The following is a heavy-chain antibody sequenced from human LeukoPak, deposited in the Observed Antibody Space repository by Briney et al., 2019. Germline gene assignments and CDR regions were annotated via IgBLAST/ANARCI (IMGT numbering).Heavy chain of an antibody. D-gene: IGHD1-7*01. CDR3: ARDNWNYGSSMDV. V-gene: IGHV4-34*01. CDR2: INHSGST. CDR1: GGSFSGYY. J-gene: IGHJ6*02. Sequence: SETLSLTCAVYGGSFSGYYWSWIRQPPGKGLEWIGEINHSGSTNCNPSLKSRVTISVDTSKNQFSLKLSSVTAADTAVYYCARDNWNYGSSMDVWGQGTTVTVSS.